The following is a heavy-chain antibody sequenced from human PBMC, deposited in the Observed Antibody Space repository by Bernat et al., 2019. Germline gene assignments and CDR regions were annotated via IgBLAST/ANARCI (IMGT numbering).Heavy chain of an antibody. CDR2: ISYDGSNK. Sequence: QVQLVESGGGVVQPGRSLRLSCAASGFTFSSYAMHWVRQAPGKGLEWVAVISYDGSNKYYADSVKGRFTISRDNSKNTLYLQMNSLRAEDKAVYYCAREYSSSADAFDIWGQGTMVTVSS. D-gene: IGHD6-6*01. V-gene: IGHV3-30-3*01. CDR1: GFTFSSYA. CDR3: AREYSSSADAFDI. J-gene: IGHJ3*02.